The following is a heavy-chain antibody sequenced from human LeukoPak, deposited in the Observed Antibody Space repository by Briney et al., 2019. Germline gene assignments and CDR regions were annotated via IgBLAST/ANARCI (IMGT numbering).Heavy chain of an antibody. V-gene: IGHV4-59*08. D-gene: IGHD1-1*01. CDR1: GGSINSYY. CDR2: IYYSGST. J-gene: IGHJ6*02. Sequence: SETLSLTCTVSGGSINSYYWSWIRQPPGRGLEWIGWIYYSGSTKYNPSLKSRVTISVDTSKNQFSLKLSSVTAADTAVYYCARSPRTDYGMDVWGQGTTVTVSS. CDR3: ARSPRTDYGMDV.